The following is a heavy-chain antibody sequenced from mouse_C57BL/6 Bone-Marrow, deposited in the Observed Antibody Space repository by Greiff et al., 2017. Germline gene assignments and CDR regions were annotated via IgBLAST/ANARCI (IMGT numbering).Heavy chain of an antibody. CDR3: ARFDYLYSYAMDY. CDR2: IRNKANGYTT. Sequence: EVHLVESGGGLVQPGGSLSLSCAASGFTFTDYYMSWVRQPPGKSLDWLGFIRNKANGYTTEYSASLKGRFTISREKSQSILYLQMNALRAEDSSTYYCARFDYLYSYAMDYWGQGTSVTVSS. J-gene: IGHJ4*01. CDR1: GFTFTDYY. D-gene: IGHD2-4*01. V-gene: IGHV7-3*01.